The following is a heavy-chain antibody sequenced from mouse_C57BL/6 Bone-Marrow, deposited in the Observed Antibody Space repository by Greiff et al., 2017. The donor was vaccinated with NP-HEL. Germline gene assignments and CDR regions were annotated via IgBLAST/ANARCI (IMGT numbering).Heavy chain of an antibody. CDR3: GSAWFAY. CDR1: GYTFTSYT. V-gene: IGHV1-4*01. CDR2: INPSSGYT. Sequence: QVQLKESGAELARPGASVKMSCKASGYTFTSYTMHWVKQRPGQGLEWLGYINPSSGYTKYNQKFKDKATLTADKSSSTAYMQLSSLTSEGSTVYYCGSAWFAYWGQGTLVTVSA. J-gene: IGHJ3*01.